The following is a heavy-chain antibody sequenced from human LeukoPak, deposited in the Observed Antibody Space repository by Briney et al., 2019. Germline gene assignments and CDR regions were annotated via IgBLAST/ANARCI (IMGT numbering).Heavy chain of an antibody. D-gene: IGHD2-21*02. CDR2: TYYRSKWYN. V-gene: IGHV6-1*01. J-gene: IGHJ3*02. CDR1: GDSVSSNSAA. CDR3: ARDCRGGLFCGGDSRGAFDI. Sequence: SQTLSLTCAISGDSVSSNSAAWNWIRQSPSRGLEWLGRTYYRSKWYNDYAVSVKSRITINPDTSKNQFSLQLNSVTAADTAVYYCARDCRGGLFCGGDSRGAFDIWGQGTMVTVSS.